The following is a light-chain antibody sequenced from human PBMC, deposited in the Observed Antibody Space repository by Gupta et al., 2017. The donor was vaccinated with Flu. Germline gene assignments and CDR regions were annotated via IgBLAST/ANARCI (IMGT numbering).Light chain of an antibody. J-gene: IGKJ1*01. CDR3: QQSYNTPWT. V-gene: IGKV1-39*01. CDR2: VTS. Sequence: DIQMTQSPSSLSASIGDRVTITCRASQKIDKYLNWYQQKWGKAPELLIYVTSHLQSGVPSRISGSSSEGDFTLTISRLEPEDFAIYYCQQSYNTPWTFGQGTKVEIK. CDR1: QKIDKY.